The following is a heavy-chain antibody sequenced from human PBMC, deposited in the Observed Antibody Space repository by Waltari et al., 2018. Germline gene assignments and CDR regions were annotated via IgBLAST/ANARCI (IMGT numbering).Heavy chain of an antibody. V-gene: IGHV1-69*01. CDR2: SSPIFGTA. CDR1: GGIFSSYA. D-gene: IGHD5-12*01. CDR3: ATRDGYNSPFDY. Sequence: QVQLVQSGAEVKKPGSSVHVSCKAFGGIFSSYAISWVRQDPVQGLGWMGGSSPIFGTANYGQKDQGRGKFTAGEATGKAYMELSSLGSEDTAVYYCATRDGYNSPFDYWGQGTLVTVSS. J-gene: IGHJ4*02.